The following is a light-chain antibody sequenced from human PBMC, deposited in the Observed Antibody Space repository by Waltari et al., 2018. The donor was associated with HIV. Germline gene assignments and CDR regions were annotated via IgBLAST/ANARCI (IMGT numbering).Light chain of an antibody. J-gene: IGLJ3*02. Sequence: QLVLTQSPSASASLGASVKLTCTLSSGHSSYAIAWHQQQPEKGPRYLMTLNSDGSHSKGDGIPDRFSGSSSGAERYLTISSLQSEDEADYYCQTWGTGIRVFGGGTKLTVL. V-gene: IGLV4-69*01. CDR1: SGHSSYA. CDR2: LNSDGSH. CDR3: QTWGTGIRV.